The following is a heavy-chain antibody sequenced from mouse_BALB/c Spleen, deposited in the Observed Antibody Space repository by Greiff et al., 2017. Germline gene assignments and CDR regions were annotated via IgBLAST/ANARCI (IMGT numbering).Heavy chain of an antibody. D-gene: IGHD2-4*01. CDR3: ARRAMITLYAMDY. Sequence: DVKLVESGGGLVQPGGSRKLSCAASGFTFSSFGMHWVRQAPEKGLEWVAYISSGSSTIYYADTVKGRFTISRDNPKNTLFLQMTSLRSEDTAMYYWARRAMITLYAMDYWGQGTSVTVSS. CDR1: GFTFSSFG. CDR2: ISSGSSTI. V-gene: IGHV5-17*02. J-gene: IGHJ4*01.